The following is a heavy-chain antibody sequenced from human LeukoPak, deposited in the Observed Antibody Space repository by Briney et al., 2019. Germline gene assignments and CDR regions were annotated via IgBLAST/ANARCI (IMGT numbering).Heavy chain of an antibody. J-gene: IGHJ4*02. D-gene: IGHD4-17*01. CDR3: AKPRGATVTSYYSDY. V-gene: IGHV3-23*01. CDR1: GFTFSSYV. Sequence: GGSLRLSCAASGFTFSSYVGSWVRQAPGKGLEWVSAISNSGGSTYYADSVKGRFTISRDNSKNTLYLQMNSLRAEDTAVYYCAKPRGATVTSYYSDYWGQGTLVTVSS. CDR2: ISNSGGST.